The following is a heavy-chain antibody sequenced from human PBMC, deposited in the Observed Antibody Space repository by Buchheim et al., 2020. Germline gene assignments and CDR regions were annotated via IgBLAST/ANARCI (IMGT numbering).Heavy chain of an antibody. V-gene: IGHV4-31*03. CDR2: IYYSGST. J-gene: IGHJ6*02. D-gene: IGHD5-18*01. Sequence: QVQLQESGPGLVKPSQTLSLTCTVSGGSISSGGYYWSWIRQHPGKGLEWIGYIYYSGSTYYNPSLKSRVTISIDTYKNHFSLKLSSVTAADTAVYYCAREHLDTDTYYYGMDVWGQGTT. CDR1: GGSISSGGYY. CDR3: AREHLDTDTYYYGMDV.